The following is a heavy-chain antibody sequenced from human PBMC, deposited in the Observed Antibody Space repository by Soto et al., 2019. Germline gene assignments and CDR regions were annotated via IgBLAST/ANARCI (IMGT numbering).Heavy chain of an antibody. CDR2: INHSRST. D-gene: IGHD2-15*01. CDR1: GGSFSGYY. V-gene: IGHV4-34*01. Sequence: QVQLQQWGAGLLKPSETLSLTCAVYGGSFSGYYWSWIRQPPGKGLEWIGEINHSRSTNYNPSLKSRVTLSVDTHKNQFSLKLSSVTAADTAVYYCARGRGYCSGGSCPKRVGYWGQGTLVTVSS. CDR3: ARGRGYCSGGSCPKRVGY. J-gene: IGHJ4*02.